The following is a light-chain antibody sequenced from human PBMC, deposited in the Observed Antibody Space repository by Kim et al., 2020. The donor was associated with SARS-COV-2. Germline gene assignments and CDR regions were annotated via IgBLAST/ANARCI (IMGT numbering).Light chain of an antibody. J-gene: IGLJ1*01. CDR3: QAWDSSTLYV. Sequence: VSPEQTANIPSSGDKLVYRYISWYQQKPGQSPLLVIYQDTKLPSGIPERFSGSTSGNTATLTITGAQAMDEADYYCQAWDSSTLYVFGAGTKVTVL. CDR1: KLVYRY. CDR2: QDT. V-gene: IGLV3-1*01.